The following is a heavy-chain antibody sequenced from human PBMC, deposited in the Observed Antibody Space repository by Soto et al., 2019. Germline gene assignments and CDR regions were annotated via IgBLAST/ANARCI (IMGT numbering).Heavy chain of an antibody. Sequence: GGSLRLSCAASGFTFSTFWMSWVRQVPGKGLLWVSHMNTDGNVINYADSVKGRFTISRDNAKNTLYLQMNSLSAEDTAVYYCARDNWGSLEYWGPGNLVTVSS. J-gene: IGHJ4*02. CDR3: ARDNWGSLEY. CDR1: GFTFSTFW. CDR2: MNTDGNVI. V-gene: IGHV3-74*01. D-gene: IGHD7-27*01.